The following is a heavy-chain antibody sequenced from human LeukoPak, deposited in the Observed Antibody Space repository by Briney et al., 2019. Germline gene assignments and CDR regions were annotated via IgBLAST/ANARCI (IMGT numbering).Heavy chain of an antibody. CDR2: INAGNGNT. Sequence: GASVKVSCKASGYTFTSYAMHWVRQAPGQRLEWMGWINAGNGNTKYSQKFQGRVTITRDTSASTAYMELSSLRSEDTAVYYCARGYSYGFSVLGYWGQGTLVTVSS. CDR1: GYTFTSYA. CDR3: ARGYSYGFSVLGY. V-gene: IGHV1-3*01. J-gene: IGHJ4*02. D-gene: IGHD5-18*01.